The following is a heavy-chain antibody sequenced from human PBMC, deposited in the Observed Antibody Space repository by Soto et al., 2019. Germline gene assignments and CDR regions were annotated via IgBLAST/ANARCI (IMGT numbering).Heavy chain of an antibody. CDR1: GFNSSSLV. V-gene: IGHV3-30*18. Sequence: QVQLVESGGGVVQPGTSLRLSCAASGFNSSSLVIHWVRQAPGKGLEWLAVLSSDGNNQYYADSVKGRFTISRDNSKKTLYLQVNSLRAEDTAVYVCAKERGVLDAFDILGQGTMVNVS. D-gene: IGHD3-10*01. CDR3: AKERGVLDAFDI. J-gene: IGHJ3*02. CDR2: LSSDGNNQ.